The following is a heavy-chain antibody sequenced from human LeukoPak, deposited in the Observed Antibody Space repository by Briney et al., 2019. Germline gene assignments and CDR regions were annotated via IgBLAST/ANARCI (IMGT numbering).Heavy chain of an antibody. Sequence: SETLSLTCTVSGGSIRSYYWSWIRQPPGKGLEWIGYIYYSGSTFYNPSLHSRATISVDTSKNQFSLKVTSMAAADTAVYYCARQIVTCVSGSCYPRVFDYWGQGSLVTVSS. CDR2: IYYSGST. CDR1: GGSIRSYY. D-gene: IGHD2-15*01. CDR3: ARQIVTCVSGSCYPRVFDY. V-gene: IGHV4-59*08. J-gene: IGHJ4*02.